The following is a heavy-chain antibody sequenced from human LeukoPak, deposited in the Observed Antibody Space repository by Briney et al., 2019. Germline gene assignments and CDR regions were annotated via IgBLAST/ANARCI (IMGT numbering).Heavy chain of an antibody. V-gene: IGHV1-18*01. CDR3: ARDHSPSRGYNYFDY. D-gene: IGHD3-22*01. Sequence: ASVKVSCKASGYTFTSYGIAWFGPAPGQGLEWMGWISAYNGDTDYVQKLQGRVTMTTDTSSSTAYMELRSLISDDTAVYYCARDHSPSRGYNYFDYWGQGTLVTVSS. CDR1: GYTFTSYG. J-gene: IGHJ4*02. CDR2: ISAYNGDT.